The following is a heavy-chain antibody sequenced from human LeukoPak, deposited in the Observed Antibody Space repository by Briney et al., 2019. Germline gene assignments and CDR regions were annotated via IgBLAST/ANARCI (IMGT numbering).Heavy chain of an antibody. D-gene: IGHD2-2*01. Sequence: TGGSLRLSCAASGFTFSSYAMHWVRQAPGKGLGWVAVISYDGSNKYYADSVKGRFTISRDNSKNTLYLQMNSLRAEDTAVYYCARDPRDIVVVPAALTGVTWFDPWGQGTLVTVSS. CDR1: GFTFSSYA. V-gene: IGHV3-30-3*01. CDR3: ARDPRDIVVVPAALTGVTWFDP. CDR2: ISYDGSNK. J-gene: IGHJ5*02.